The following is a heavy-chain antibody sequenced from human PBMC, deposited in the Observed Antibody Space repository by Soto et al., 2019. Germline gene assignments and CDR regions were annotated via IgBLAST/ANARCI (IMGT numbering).Heavy chain of an antibody. J-gene: IGHJ5*02. CDR1: GYTFTSYG. CDR2: ISGFIDET. V-gene: IGHV1-18*01. Sequence: QLVQSGDEMKNPGASVKVACKASGYTFTSYGISWVRQARGQGLEWMGWISGFIDETNHSHKFQGRVTVTKDTAASTADNELWSVKFDDTAMYYCWISGSYFPARNWCGPWGQGALVIVSS. CDR3: WISGSYFPARNWCGP. D-gene: IGHD1-20*01.